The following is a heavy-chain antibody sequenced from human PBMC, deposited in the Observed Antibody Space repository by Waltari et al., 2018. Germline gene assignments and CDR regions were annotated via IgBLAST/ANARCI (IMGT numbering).Heavy chain of an antibody. CDR1: GFTFSSYS. CDR3: AREEAVAGTSDAFDI. D-gene: IGHD6-19*01. CDR2: ICIMSSTI. Sequence: EVQLVESGGGLVQPGGSLRLSCAASGFTFSSYSMNWVRQAPGKGLEWVSSICIMSSTIYYADSGKGRFTISRDNAKNSLYLQMNSLRAEDTAVYYCAREEAVAGTSDAFDIWGQGTMVTVSS. V-gene: IGHV3-48*01. J-gene: IGHJ3*02.